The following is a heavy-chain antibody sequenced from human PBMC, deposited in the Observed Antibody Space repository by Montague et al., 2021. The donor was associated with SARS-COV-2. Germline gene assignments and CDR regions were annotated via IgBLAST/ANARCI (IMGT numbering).Heavy chain of an antibody. D-gene: IGHD3-3*01. CDR2: ISGSGGST. J-gene: IGHJ4*02. CDR3: ATSRFLEWLFTMDGTFDY. V-gene: IGHV3-23*01. Sequence: SLRLSYAASGFTFSSYAMSWVRQAPGKGLEWVSAISGSGGSTYYADSVKGRFTISRDNSKNTLYLQMNSLRAEDTAVYYCATSRFLEWLFTMDGTFDYWGQGTLVTVSS. CDR1: GFTFSSYA.